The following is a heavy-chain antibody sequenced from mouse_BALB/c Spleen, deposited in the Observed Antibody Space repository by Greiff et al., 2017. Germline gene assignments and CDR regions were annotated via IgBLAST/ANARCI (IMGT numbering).Heavy chain of an antibody. V-gene: IGHV3-2*02. Sequence: EVKLQESGPGLVKPSQSLSLTCTVTGYSITSDYAWNWIRQFPGNKLEWMGYISYSGSTSYNPSLKSRISITRDTSKNQFFLQLNSVTTEDTATYYCARGGDYRYLYAMDYWGQGTSVTVSS. CDR3: ARGGDYRYLYAMDY. CDR1: GYSITSDYA. CDR2: ISYSGST. D-gene: IGHD2-14*01. J-gene: IGHJ4*01.